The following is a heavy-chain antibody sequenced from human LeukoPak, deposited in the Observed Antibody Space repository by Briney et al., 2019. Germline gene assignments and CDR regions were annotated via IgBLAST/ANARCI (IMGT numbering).Heavy chain of an antibody. D-gene: IGHD2-2*02. CDR3: ASAPLMRYCNTTRCYRPAFDI. Sequence: SESLSLTCTVSGGSISSYYWSWVRQPAGKGQGWIGRIYRSGSTTYNPSLTSRLTMSVDTSKNQFSLKLSSVTAADTAVYYCASAPLMRYCNTTRCYRPAFDIWGQGTMVPVSS. V-gene: IGHV4-4*07. J-gene: IGHJ3*02. CDR1: GGSISSYY. CDR2: IYRSGST.